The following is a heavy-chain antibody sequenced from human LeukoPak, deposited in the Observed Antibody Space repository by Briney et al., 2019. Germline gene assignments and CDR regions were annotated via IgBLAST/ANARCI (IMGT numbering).Heavy chain of an antibody. CDR2: IYYSGST. CDR3: ARYYSYGSPNYGMDV. V-gene: IGHV4-59*01. CDR1: GGSFSGYY. J-gene: IGHJ6*02. Sequence: PSETLSLTCAVYGGSFSGYYWSWIRQPPGKGLEWIGYIYYSGSTNYNPSLKSRVTISVDTSKNQFSLKLSSVTAADTAVYYCARYYSYGSPNYGMDVWGQGTTVTVSS. D-gene: IGHD5-18*01.